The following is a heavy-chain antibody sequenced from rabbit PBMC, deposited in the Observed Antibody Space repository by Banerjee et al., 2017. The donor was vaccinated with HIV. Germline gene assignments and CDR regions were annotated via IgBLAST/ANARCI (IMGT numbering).Heavy chain of an antibody. CDR3: ARGPDGSGWPFDS. J-gene: IGHJ2*01. V-gene: IGHV1S40*01. CDR1: GFSFSSSYY. CDR2: IHAGSSGST. Sequence: QSLEESGGDLVKPGASLILTCTASGFSFSSSYYMCWVRQAPGKGLEWIACIHAGSSGSTYYASWAKGRFTISKTSSTTVTLQMTSLTAADTATYFCARGPDGSGWPFDSWGQGTLVTVS. D-gene: IGHD1-1*01.